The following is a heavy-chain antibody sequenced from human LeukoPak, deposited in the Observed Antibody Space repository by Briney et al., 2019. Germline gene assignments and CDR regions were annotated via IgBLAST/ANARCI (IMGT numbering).Heavy chain of an antibody. V-gene: IGHV3-23*01. D-gene: IGHD4-17*01. Sequence: PGGSLGLSGPPSNSAFSTYAMTWVRQPPGQGRGWVSSISVLGFDTSYADSVKGRFTISRDNSQSTLFLQMNSLRAEDTAVYYCTKDPNGDYVGAFDFWGQGTMVTVSS. CDR3: TKDPNGDYVGAFDF. CDR1: NSAFSTYA. J-gene: IGHJ3*01. CDR2: ISVLGFDT.